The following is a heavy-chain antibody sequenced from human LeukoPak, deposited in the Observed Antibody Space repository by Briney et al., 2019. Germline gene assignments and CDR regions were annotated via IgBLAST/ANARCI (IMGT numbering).Heavy chain of an antibody. Sequence: SETLSLTCTVSGGSVSSGSFYWSWIRQSPGKGLEWTGLESIGYIYNSGTTKYNPSLKSRVTISVDTSKNQFSLKLTSVTAADTAIYYCAREGHSSSSLGQGTLVTVSS. J-gene: IGHJ5*02. CDR3: AREGHSSSS. CDR2: IYNSGTT. CDR1: GGSVSSGSFY. V-gene: IGHV4-61*01. D-gene: IGHD6-6*01.